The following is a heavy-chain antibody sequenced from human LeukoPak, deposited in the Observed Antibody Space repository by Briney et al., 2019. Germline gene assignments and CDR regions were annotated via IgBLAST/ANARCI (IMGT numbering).Heavy chain of an antibody. CDR3: ARAGYAHGLDV. CDR1: GFTCSYRD. Sequence: GGSLRLSCAASGFTCSYRDMHGVRQAPGKGLEGVGRITNIGEGSTKEYAASVNDRFTISRDAYQNSLDLQMKSLKTDDTAVYYCARAGYAHGLDVWGQGTTVTVSS. D-gene: IGHD5-12*01. J-gene: IGHJ6*02. CDR2: ITNIGEGSTK. V-gene: IGHV3-72*01.